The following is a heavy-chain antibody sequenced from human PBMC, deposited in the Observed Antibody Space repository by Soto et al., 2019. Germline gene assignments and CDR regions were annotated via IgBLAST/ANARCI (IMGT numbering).Heavy chain of an antibody. CDR1: GYTLTGLS. D-gene: IGHD1-1*01. CDR2: FDPEDGET. Sequence: AAVKVSCKVSGYTLTGLSMHWVRQAPVKGLEWMGGFDPEDGETIYAQKFQGRVTMTEDTSTDTAYMELSSLRSEDTAVYYCATVNWNDGGDYWGQGTLVTVSS. V-gene: IGHV1-24*01. CDR3: ATVNWNDGGDY. J-gene: IGHJ4*02.